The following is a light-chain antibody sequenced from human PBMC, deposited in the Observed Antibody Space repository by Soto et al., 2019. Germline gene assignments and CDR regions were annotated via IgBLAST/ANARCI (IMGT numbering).Light chain of an antibody. CDR2: QTS. CDR3: HQRQSWPRT. CDR1: QSVRGL. Sequence: LTQSPVSLSLSPGERATLSCRASQSVRGLLAWYQQKPGQAPRLLIYQTSIRAAGIPARFSASGTGTDFTLTISDVQPEDFAVYYCHQRQSWPRTFGQGTKV. V-gene: IGKV3-11*01. J-gene: IGKJ1*01.